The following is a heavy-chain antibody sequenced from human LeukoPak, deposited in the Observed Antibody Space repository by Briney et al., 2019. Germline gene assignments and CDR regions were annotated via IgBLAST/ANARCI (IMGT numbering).Heavy chain of an antibody. Sequence: GGSLRLSCAASGFTFSSYAMSWVRQAPGKGLEWVSSISSGSTYIYYADSVKGRFTISRDDAKNSLWLQMNSLRAEDTSVYYCARGSRYSETSGFYYFDYWGQGTLVTVSS. J-gene: IGHJ4*02. CDR2: ISSGSTYI. D-gene: IGHD3-22*01. CDR3: ARGSRYSETSGFYYFDY. V-gene: IGHV3-21*01. CDR1: GFTFSSYA.